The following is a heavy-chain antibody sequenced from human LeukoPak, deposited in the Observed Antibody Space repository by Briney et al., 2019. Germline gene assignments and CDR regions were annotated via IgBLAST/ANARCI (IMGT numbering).Heavy chain of an antibody. V-gene: IGHV1-2*02. Sequence: ASVKVSCKASAYTFTDYFIHWVRQAPGQGLEWMGWINPNNGDTKYAQKFQGRVTMTRNTSISTAYMELNSLRSEDTAVYYCARAPLGMVRGPMEDPWGQGTLVTVSS. CDR3: ARAPLGMVRGPMEDP. CDR1: AYTFTDYF. J-gene: IGHJ5*02. CDR2: INPNNGDT. D-gene: IGHD3-10*01.